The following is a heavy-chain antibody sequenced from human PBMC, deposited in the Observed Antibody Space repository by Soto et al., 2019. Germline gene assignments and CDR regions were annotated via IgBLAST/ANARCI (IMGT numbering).Heavy chain of an antibody. J-gene: IGHJ4*02. CDR3: ATVARSWYYFDY. D-gene: IGHD6-13*01. CDR1: GGSSSSYY. V-gene: IGHV4-59*01. Sequence: SETLSLTCTVSGGSSSSYYWSWIRQPPGKGLEWIGYIYYTGSTNYNPSLKSRVAISVDTSKNQFSLKLSSVTAADTAVYYCATVARSWYYFDYWGQGTLVTV. CDR2: IYYTGST.